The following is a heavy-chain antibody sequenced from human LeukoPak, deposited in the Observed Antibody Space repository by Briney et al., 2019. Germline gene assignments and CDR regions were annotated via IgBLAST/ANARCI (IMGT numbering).Heavy chain of an antibody. D-gene: IGHD2-15*01. CDR2: INHSGST. CDR1: GGSFSGYY. CDR3: ARAPIVVVVAATKRDAFDI. V-gene: IGHV4-34*01. J-gene: IGHJ3*02. Sequence: PSETLSLTCAVYGGSFSGYYWSWIRQPPGKGLEWIGEINHSGSTNHNPSLKSRVTISVDTSKNQFSLKLSSVTAADTAVYYCARAPIVVVVAATKRDAFDIWGQGTMVTVSS.